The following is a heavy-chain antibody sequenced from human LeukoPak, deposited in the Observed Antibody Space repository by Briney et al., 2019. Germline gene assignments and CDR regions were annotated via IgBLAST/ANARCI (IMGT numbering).Heavy chain of an antibody. Sequence: GAAVTVSCKASGYTFTTYGVTWVRQAPGQGLEWMGWISPYNGDTNYAQNLQGRVTLTTDTSTSTAYMELRSLRSDDTAVYYCARDGAVAAVFDYWGQGTLVTVSS. V-gene: IGHV1-18*01. CDR1: GYTFTTYG. D-gene: IGHD6-19*01. CDR3: ARDGAVAAVFDY. CDR2: ISPYNGDT. J-gene: IGHJ4*02.